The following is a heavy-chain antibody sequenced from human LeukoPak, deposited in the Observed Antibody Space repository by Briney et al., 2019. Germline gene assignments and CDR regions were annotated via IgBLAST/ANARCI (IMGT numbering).Heavy chain of an antibody. J-gene: IGHJ4*02. CDR2: INHSGST. CDR1: GGSCSGYY. V-gene: IGHV4-34*01. Sequence: PSETLSLTCAVYGGSCSGYYWSWIRQPPGKGLEWIGEINHSGSTNYNPSLKSRVTISVDTSKNQFSLKLSSVTAADTAVYYCARGISGGSQGDYWGQGTLVTVSS. CDR3: ARGISGGSQGDY. D-gene: IGHD2-15*01.